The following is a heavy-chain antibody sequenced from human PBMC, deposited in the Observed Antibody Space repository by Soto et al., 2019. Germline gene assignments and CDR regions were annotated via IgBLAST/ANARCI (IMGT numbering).Heavy chain of an antibody. Sequence: GGYLRLSCAASGFTFSSYAMSWVRQAPGKGLEWVSAISGSGGSTYYADSVKGRSTISRDNSKNTLYLQMNSLRAEDTAVYYCAIDLRGGHSSTHYWGQGTLVTVSS. CDR2: ISGSGGST. CDR3: AIDLRGGHSSTHY. J-gene: IGHJ4*02. D-gene: IGHD2-21*02. V-gene: IGHV3-23*01. CDR1: GFTFSSYA.